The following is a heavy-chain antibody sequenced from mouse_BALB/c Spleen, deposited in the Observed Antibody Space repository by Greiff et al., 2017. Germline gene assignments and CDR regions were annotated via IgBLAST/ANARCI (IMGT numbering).Heavy chain of an antibody. V-gene: IGHV5-6-3*01. CDR2: INSNGGST. J-gene: IGHJ4*01. CDR3: AREVSGTRAMDY. D-gene: IGHD6-2*01. CDR1: GFTFSSYG. Sequence: DVMLVESGGGLVQPGGSLKLSCAASGFTFSSYGMSWVRQTPDKRLELVATINSNGGSTYYPDSVKGRFTISRDNAKNTLYLQMSSLKSEDTAMYYCAREVSGTRAMDYWGQGTSGTVSA.